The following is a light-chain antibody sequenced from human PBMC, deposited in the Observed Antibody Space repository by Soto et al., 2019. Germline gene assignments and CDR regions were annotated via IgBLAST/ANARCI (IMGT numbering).Light chain of an antibody. Sequence: SVLTQPASASGSPGQSIAISCTGTSGDVGAYDYVSWYQHHPDKAPKLMIYEVSNRPSGVSDRFSGSKSVYTATLTISGLQAEDEADYYCASHTTSDTRVFGTGTKVTVL. CDR1: SGDVGAYDY. V-gene: IGLV2-14*01. J-gene: IGLJ1*01. CDR3: ASHTTSDTRV. CDR2: EVS.